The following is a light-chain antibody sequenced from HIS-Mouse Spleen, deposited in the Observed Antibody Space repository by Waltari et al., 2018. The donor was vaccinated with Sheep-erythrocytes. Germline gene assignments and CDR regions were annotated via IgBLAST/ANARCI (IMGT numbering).Light chain of an antibody. Sequence: EIVLTQSPATLSLSPGEIATLSCRASQSVSSYLAWYQQKPGQAPRLLIYDASNRATCIPARFSGSGSGTDFTLTISSLEPEDFAVYYCQQRSNWYTFGQGTKLEIK. CDR3: QQRSNWYT. J-gene: IGKJ2*01. CDR2: DAS. CDR1: QSVSSY. V-gene: IGKV3-11*01.